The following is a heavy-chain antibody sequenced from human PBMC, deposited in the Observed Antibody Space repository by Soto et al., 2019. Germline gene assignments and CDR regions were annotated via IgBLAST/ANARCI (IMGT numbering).Heavy chain of an antibody. V-gene: IGHV2-5*02. CDR2: IFWDDDK. CDR1: GFSLSTDGMG. Sequence: QMTLKESGPTLVKPTQTLTLTCTFSGFSLSTDGMGVGWIRQPPGKALEWLALIFWDDDKRYSPSLRSRLTITKDNSKNQVVLTMTNMDPVDTATYSCAHSSVPRIFDYWGQGTLVTVSS. CDR3: AHSSVPRIFDY. D-gene: IGHD2-15*01. J-gene: IGHJ4*02.